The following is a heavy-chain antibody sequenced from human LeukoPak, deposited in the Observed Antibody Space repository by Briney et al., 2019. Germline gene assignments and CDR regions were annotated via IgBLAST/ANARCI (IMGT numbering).Heavy chain of an antibody. CDR2: VSGGESRT. CDR3: GKLGGMYLINHFDH. J-gene: IGHJ4*02. D-gene: IGHD1-26*01. CDR1: GFIFSSYV. Sequence: PGGSLRLSCEASGFIFSSYVMGWVRQAPGKGLEWVSGVSGGESRTYYADSVKGRFTLSRDNSKNTLFLQMNSLRAEDTAVYYCGKLGGMYLINHFDHWGQGTLVSVSS. V-gene: IGHV3-23*01.